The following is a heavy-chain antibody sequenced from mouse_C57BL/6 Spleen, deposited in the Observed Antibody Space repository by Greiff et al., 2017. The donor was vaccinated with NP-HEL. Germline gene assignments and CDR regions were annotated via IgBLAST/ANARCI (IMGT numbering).Heavy chain of an antibody. Sequence: QVQLQQSGAELVRPGTSVKVSCKASGYAFTNYLIEWVKQRPGQGLEWIGVINPGSGGTNYDEKFKGKATLTADTSSSTAYLQLSSLTSEDSAVYFCARRYYYGSSWYFDVWGTGTTVTVSS. CDR3: ARRYYYGSSWYFDV. CDR2: INPGSGGT. V-gene: IGHV1-54*01. CDR1: GYAFTNYL. J-gene: IGHJ1*03. D-gene: IGHD1-1*01.